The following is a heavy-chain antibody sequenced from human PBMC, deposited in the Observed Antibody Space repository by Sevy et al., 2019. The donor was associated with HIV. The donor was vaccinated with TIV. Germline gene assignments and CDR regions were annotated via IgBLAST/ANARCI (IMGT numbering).Heavy chain of an antibody. CDR3: ARETWRYYGSGSYYYYGMDV. CDR2: ISSSSSTI. CDR1: GFTFSRYS. Sequence: GESLKISCAASGFTFSRYSMNWVRQAPGKGLEWISYISSSSSTIYYADSVKGRFTISRDNAKNSLYLKMNSLRAEDTAVYYCARETWRYYGSGSYYYYGMDVWGQGTTVTVSS. J-gene: IGHJ6*02. D-gene: IGHD3-10*01. V-gene: IGHV3-48*01.